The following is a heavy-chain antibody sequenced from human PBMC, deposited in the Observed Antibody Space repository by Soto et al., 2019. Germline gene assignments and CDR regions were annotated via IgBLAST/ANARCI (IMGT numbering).Heavy chain of an antibody. J-gene: IGHJ4*02. CDR3: ARADYYDSSGYDY. Sequence: ASVKVSCKASGYTFTGYYMHWVRQAPGQGLEWMGWINPNSGGTNYAQKFQGWVTMTRDTSISTAYMELSRLRSDDTAVYYCARADYYDSSGYDYWGQGTLVPVSS. D-gene: IGHD3-22*01. CDR2: INPNSGGT. V-gene: IGHV1-2*04. CDR1: GYTFTGYY.